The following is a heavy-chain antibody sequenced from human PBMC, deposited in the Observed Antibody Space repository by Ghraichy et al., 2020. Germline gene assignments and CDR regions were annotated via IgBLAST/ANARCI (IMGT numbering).Heavy chain of an antibody. CDR3: QYSVGWYVRSPRAY. J-gene: IGHJ4*02. Sequence: SVKVSCKASGDTFSGHAISWLRQAPGQGLEWMGGILSILDTPKYAQGFQGRFTITADASTTTAYMELGSLRSDDTAIYYCQYSVGWYVRSPRAYWGQGTLVTVSS. CDR1: GDTFSGHA. CDR2: ILSILDTP. D-gene: IGHD6-19*01. V-gene: IGHV1-69*13.